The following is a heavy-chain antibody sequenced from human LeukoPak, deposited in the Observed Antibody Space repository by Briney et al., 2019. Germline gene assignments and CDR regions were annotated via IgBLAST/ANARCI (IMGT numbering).Heavy chain of an antibody. V-gene: IGHV3-23*01. Sequence: GGSLRLSCAASGFTFSSYGMSWVRQAPGKGLEWVSAISGSGGSTYYADSVKGRFTISRDNSKNTLYLQMNSLRAEDTAVYYCARAGSRRWLQGEFDYWGQGTLVTVSS. J-gene: IGHJ4*02. D-gene: IGHD5-24*01. CDR2: ISGSGGST. CDR3: ARAGSRRWLQGEFDY. CDR1: GFTFSSYG.